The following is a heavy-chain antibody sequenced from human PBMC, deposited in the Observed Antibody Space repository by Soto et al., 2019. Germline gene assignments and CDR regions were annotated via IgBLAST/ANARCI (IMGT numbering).Heavy chain of an antibody. CDR3: ARRYGGNFDY. D-gene: IGHD3-16*01. CDR2: IYYSGST. Sequence: PSETLSLTCTVSGGTISSAGYYWSWIRQHPGKGLEWIGYIYYSGSTNYNPSLKSRVTISVDTSKNQFSLKLSSVTAADTAVYYCARRYGGNFDYWGQGTLVTVSS. CDR1: GGTISSAGYY. J-gene: IGHJ4*02. V-gene: IGHV4-61*08.